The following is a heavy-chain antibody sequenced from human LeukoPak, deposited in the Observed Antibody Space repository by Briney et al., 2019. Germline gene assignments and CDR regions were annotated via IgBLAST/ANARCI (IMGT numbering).Heavy chain of an antibody. D-gene: IGHD2-21*02. CDR3: ASYCGGDCYHDAFDI. CDR1: GFTFSNAW. CDR2: ISSSSSYI. V-gene: IGHV3-21*01. J-gene: IGHJ3*02. Sequence: GGSLRLSCTASGFTFSNAWMSWVRQAPGKGLEWVSSISSSSSYIYYADSVKGRFTISRDNAKNSLYLQMNSLRAEDTAVYYCASYCGGDCYHDAFDIWGQGTMVTVSS.